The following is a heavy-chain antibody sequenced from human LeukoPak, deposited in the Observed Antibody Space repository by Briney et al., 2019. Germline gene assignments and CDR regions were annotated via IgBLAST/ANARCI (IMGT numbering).Heavy chain of an antibody. Sequence: ASVKVSCKASGYTFTGYYMHWVRQAPGQGLEWMGWINPNSGGTNYAQKFQGRVTMTRDTSISTAYMELSRLRSDNTAVYYCARDLPWTNQLIAVAGKNWFDPWGQGTLVTVSS. CDR1: GYTFTGYY. V-gene: IGHV1-2*02. D-gene: IGHD6-19*01. CDR3: ARDLPWTNQLIAVAGKNWFDP. J-gene: IGHJ5*02. CDR2: INPNSGGT.